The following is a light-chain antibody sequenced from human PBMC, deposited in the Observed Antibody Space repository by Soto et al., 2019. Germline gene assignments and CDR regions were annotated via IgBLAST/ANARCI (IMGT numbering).Light chain of an antibody. J-gene: IGKJ4*01. CDR3: KQYDNSPLT. V-gene: IGKV3-20*01. CDR1: QSVSSSY. CDR2: GAS. Sequence: EIVLTQSPGTLSLSPGERAALSCRASQSVSSSYLAWYQQKPGQAPRLLIYGASNRATGIPDRFSGSGSGTDFTLTISRLDHEDFAVYYCKQYDNSPLTFGGGTKVDIK.